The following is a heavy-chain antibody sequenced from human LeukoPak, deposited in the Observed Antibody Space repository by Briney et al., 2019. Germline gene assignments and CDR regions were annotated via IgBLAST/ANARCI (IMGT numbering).Heavy chain of an antibody. D-gene: IGHD3-3*01. CDR1: GFTFSTYS. CDR3: ARGATNDFWSGYGWFDP. J-gene: IGHJ5*02. Sequence: TGGSLRLSCAASGFTFSTYSMHWVRQAPGKGLEWVALTSYDESNKFYAHSVKGRFTISRDNSKNTLYLQMNSLKSEDTGVYYCARGATNDFWSGYGWFDPWGQGTLVTVSS. V-gene: IGHV3-30*04. CDR2: TSYDESNK.